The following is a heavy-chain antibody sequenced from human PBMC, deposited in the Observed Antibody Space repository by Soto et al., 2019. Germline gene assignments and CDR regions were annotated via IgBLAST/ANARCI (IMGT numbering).Heavy chain of an antibody. CDR1: GGSLGSSAYY. Sequence: SETLSLTCAVSGGSLGSSAYYWGWIRQAPGKGLEWVGSVNYSGNTYYNPSLKSRVTISVDTSRNQLSLKLSSVTAADTALYYCSRRAPEGFDPWGQGTLVTVSS. CDR3: SRRAPEGFDP. CDR2: VNYSGNT. V-gene: IGHV4-39*01. J-gene: IGHJ5*02.